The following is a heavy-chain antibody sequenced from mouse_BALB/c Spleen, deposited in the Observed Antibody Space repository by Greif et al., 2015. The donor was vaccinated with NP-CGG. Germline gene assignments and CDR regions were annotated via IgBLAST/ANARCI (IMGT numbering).Heavy chain of an antibody. J-gene: IGHJ4*01. D-gene: IGHD1-1*01. Sequence: EVHLVESGGGLVQPGGSRKLSCAASGFTFRSFGMHWVRQAPEKGLEWVAYISSGSSTIYYADTVKGRFTISRDNPKNTLFLQMTSLRSEDTAMYYCARTTVVAYYAMDYWGQGTSVTVSS. CDR3: ARTTVVAYYAMDY. CDR1: GFTFRSFG. V-gene: IGHV5-17*02. CDR2: ISSGSSTI.